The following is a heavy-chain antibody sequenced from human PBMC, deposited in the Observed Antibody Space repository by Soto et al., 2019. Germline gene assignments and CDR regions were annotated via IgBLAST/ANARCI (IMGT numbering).Heavy chain of an antibody. V-gene: IGHV3-23*01. CDR2: ISGSGGST. CDR1: GFTFSSYA. D-gene: IGHD6-13*01. J-gene: IGHJ4*02. CDR3: AKERSYSSSWFYFDY. Sequence: PGGSLRLSCAASGFTFSSYAMSWVRQAPGKGLEWVSAISGSGGSTYYADSVKGRFTISRDNSKNTLYLQMNSLRAEDTAVYYCAKERSYSSSWFYFDYWGQGTLVTVPS.